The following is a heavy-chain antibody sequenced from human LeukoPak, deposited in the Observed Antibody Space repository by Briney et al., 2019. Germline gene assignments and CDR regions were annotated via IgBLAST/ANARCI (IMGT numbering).Heavy chain of an antibody. D-gene: IGHD6-13*01. J-gene: IGHJ1*01. CDR2: IYHSGST. CDR3: ARHSIAAAGTRYFQH. CDR1: GYSISSGYY. Sequence: SETLSLTCAVSGYSISSGYYWGWIRQPPGKGLEWIGSIYHSGSTYYNPSLKSRVTISVDTSKNQFSLKLSSVTAADTAVYYCARHSIAAAGTRYFQHWGQGTLVTVSS. V-gene: IGHV4-38-2*01.